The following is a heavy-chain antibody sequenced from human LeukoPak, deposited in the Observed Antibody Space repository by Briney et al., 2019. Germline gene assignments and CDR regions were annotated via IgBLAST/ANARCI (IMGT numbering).Heavy chain of an antibody. D-gene: IGHD5-18*01. Sequence: SETLSLTCTVSGGSISSYYWSWIRQPPGKGLEWIGYIYYSGSTNYNPSLKSRVTISVDTSKNQFSLKLSSVTAADTAVYYCARSPGGYRIDYWGQGTLVTVSS. CDR2: IYYSGST. J-gene: IGHJ4*02. V-gene: IGHV4-59*01. CDR3: ARSPGGYRIDY. CDR1: GGSISSYY.